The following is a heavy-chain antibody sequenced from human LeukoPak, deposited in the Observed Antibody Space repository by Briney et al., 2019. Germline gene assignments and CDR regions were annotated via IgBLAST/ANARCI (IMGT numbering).Heavy chain of an antibody. CDR2: IVVGSGNT. Sequence: VASVKVSCKASGFTFTSSAVQWVRQARGQRLEWIGWIVVGSGNTNYAQTFQERVTITRDMSTSTAYMELSSLRSEDTAVYYCAAVNSSPASGLDPWGQGTLVTVSS. CDR1: GFTFTSSA. J-gene: IGHJ5*02. CDR3: AAVNSSPASGLDP. V-gene: IGHV1-58*01. D-gene: IGHD3-22*01.